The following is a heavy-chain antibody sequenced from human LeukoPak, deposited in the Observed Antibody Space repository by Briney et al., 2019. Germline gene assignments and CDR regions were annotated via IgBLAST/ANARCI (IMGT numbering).Heavy chain of an antibody. CDR1: GGSISSGGYY. V-gene: IGHV4-30-2*01. D-gene: IGHD6-6*01. CDR3: ARWPSIAALRSWFDP. Sequence: SQTLSLTCTVSGGSISSGGYYWSWIRQPPGKGLEWIGYIYHSGSTYYNPSLKSRVTISVDRSKNQFSLKLSSVTAADTAVYYCARWPSIAALRSWFDPWGQGTLVTVSS. J-gene: IGHJ5*02. CDR2: IYHSGST.